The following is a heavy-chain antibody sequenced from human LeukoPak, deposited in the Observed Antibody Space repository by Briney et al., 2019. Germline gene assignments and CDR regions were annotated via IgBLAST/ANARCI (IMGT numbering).Heavy chain of an antibody. CDR1: GGTFSSYA. Sequence: GASVKVSCKASGGTFSSYAISWVRQAPGQGLEWMGGIIPIFGTANYAQKFQGRVTITADKSTSTAYMELSSLRSEDTAVYYCARGPYCSSTSCYIAWFDPWGQGTLVTVSS. CDR3: ARGPYCSSTSCYIAWFDP. CDR2: IIPIFGTA. J-gene: IGHJ5*02. V-gene: IGHV1-69*06. D-gene: IGHD2-2*02.